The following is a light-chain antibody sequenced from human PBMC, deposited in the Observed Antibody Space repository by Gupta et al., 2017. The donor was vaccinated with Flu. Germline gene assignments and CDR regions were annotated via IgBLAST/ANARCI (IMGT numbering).Light chain of an antibody. CDR3: QQYYSTPWT. Sequence: DIVVTQSPDSLAVSLGERATINCKSSQSVLYSSNNKNYLAWYQQKPEQPPKLLIYWASTRESGVPDRFSGSGSGTDFTLTISSLQAEDVAVYYCQQYYSTPWTFGQGTKVEIK. CDR1: QSVLYSSNNKNY. V-gene: IGKV4-1*01. J-gene: IGKJ1*01. CDR2: WAS.